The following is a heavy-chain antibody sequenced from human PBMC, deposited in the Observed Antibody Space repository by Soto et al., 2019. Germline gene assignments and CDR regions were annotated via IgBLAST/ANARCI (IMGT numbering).Heavy chain of an antibody. Sequence: SLRLACAASGFTVDDYAMHWVRQAPGKGLEWVSGISWNSGSIGYADSVKGRFTISRDNAKNSLYLQMNSLRAEDTALYYCAKGHYDSSGYYSLTPSIDYWGQGTLVTVSS. CDR2: ISWNSGSI. D-gene: IGHD3-22*01. CDR1: GFTVDDYA. V-gene: IGHV3-9*01. CDR3: AKGHYDSSGYYSLTPSIDY. J-gene: IGHJ4*02.